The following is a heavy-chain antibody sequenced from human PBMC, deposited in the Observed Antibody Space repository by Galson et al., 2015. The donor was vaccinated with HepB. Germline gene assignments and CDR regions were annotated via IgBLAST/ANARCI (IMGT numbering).Heavy chain of an antibody. CDR1: GFTFSSYA. CDR2: ISGSGGST. J-gene: IGHJ4*02. D-gene: IGHD3-9*01. V-gene: IGHV3-23*01. CDR3: AKDRVLRYFDWSTVGYFDY. Sequence: SLRLSCAASGFTFSSYAMSWVRQAPGKGLEWVSAISGSGGSTYYADSVKGRFTISRDNSKNTLYLQMNSLRAEDTAVYYCAKDRVLRYFDWSTVGYFDYWGQGTLVTVSS.